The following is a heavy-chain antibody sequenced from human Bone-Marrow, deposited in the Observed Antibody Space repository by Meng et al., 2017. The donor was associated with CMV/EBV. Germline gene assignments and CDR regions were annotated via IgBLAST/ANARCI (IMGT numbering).Heavy chain of an antibody. Sequence: GESLKISCAASGFIFSTSGMHWVRQAPGKGLEWVAFIRYDGSDEYYADSVKGRFTISRDNSKNTVYLQMNSLRAEDTAVYYCARIGYYDFWSQGVDYWGQGTLVTVSS. D-gene: IGHD3-3*01. J-gene: IGHJ4*02. CDR3: ARIGYYDFWSQGVDY. CDR2: IRYDGSDE. CDR1: GFIFSTSG. V-gene: IGHV3-30*02.